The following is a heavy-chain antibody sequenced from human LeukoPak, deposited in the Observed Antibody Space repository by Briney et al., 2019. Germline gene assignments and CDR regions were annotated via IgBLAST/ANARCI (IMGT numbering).Heavy chain of an antibody. D-gene: IGHD6-13*01. CDR3: ARPREGIAAAGSAFDI. V-gene: IGHV4-39*07. CDR1: GGSISSSSYY. Sequence: SETLSLTCTVSGGSISSSSYYWGWIRQPPGKGLEWIGSIYYSGSTYYNPSLKSRVTISVDTSKNQFSLKLSSVTAADTAVYYCARPREGIAAAGSAFDIWGQGTMVTVSS. CDR2: IYYSGST. J-gene: IGHJ3*02.